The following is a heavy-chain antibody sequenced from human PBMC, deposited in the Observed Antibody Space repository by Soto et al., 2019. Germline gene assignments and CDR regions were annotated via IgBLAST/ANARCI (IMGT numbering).Heavy chain of an antibody. CDR1: GFTFSSYA. V-gene: IGHV3-30-3*01. D-gene: IGHD3-16*02. Sequence: GGSLRLSCAASGFTFSSYAMHWVRQAPGKGLEWVAVISYDGSNKYYADSVKGRFTISRDNSKNTLYLQMNSLRAEDTAVYYCARNGMITFGGVIVMPPNWFDPWGQGTLVTVSS. J-gene: IGHJ5*02. CDR2: ISYDGSNK. CDR3: ARNGMITFGGVIVMPPNWFDP.